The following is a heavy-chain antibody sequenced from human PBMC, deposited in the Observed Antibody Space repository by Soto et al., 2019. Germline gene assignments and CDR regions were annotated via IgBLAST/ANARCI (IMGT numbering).Heavy chain of an antibody. V-gene: IGHV3-30*18. CDR3: AKDGSHHFDY. CDR2: MSYDGSNE. D-gene: IGHD1-26*01. CDR1: GFTFSHYA. J-gene: IGHJ4*02. Sequence: PASGFTFSHYAMHWVRQAPGKGLEWAALMSYDGSNEYYADSVKGRFTISRDNSKNTLYLQMNSLRAEDTAVYYCAKDGSHHFDYWGQGTLVTVSS.